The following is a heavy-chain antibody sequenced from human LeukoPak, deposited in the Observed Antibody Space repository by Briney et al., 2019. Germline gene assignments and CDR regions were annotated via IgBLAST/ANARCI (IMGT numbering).Heavy chain of an antibody. V-gene: IGHV1-69*04. CDR1: GGTFSSYA. D-gene: IGHD2-2*01. J-gene: IGHJ4*02. CDR2: IIPILGIA. CDR3: AYTGYCSSTSCYG. Sequence: SVKVSCKASGGTFSSYAISWVRQAPGQGLEWMGRIIPILGIANYAQKLQGRVTITADKSTSTAYMELSSLRSEDTAVYYCAYTGYCSSTSCYGWGQGTLVTVSS.